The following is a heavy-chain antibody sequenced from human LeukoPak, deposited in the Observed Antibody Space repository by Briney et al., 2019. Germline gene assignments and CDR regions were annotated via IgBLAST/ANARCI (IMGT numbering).Heavy chain of an antibody. CDR1: GYTFTNYL. V-gene: IGHV1-18*04. J-gene: IGHJ4*02. CDR3: ARGYDYGDYVGDFDY. CDR2: ITTYNGNT. D-gene: IGHD4-17*01. Sequence: ASVKVSCKASGYTFTNYLLHWVRQAPGQGLEWMGWITTYNGNTNYAQKLQGIVTMTTDTSTSTAYMDLRGLRSDDTAVYYCARGYDYGDYVGDFDYWGQGTLVTVSS.